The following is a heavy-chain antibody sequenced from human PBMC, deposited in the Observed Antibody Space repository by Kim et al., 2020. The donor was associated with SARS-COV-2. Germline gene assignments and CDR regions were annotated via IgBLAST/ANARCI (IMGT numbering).Heavy chain of an antibody. CDR2: ST. V-gene: IGHV4-59*09. J-gene: IGHJ5*02. CDR3: ARGAILGFDP. Sequence: STNYNPSLKSRVTISVDTSKNQFSLKLSSVTAADTAVYYCARGAILGFDPWGQGTLVTVSS. D-gene: IGHD2-21*01.